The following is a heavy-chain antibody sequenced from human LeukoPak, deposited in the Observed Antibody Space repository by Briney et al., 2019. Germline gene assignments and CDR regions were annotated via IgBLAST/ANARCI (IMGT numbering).Heavy chain of an antibody. J-gene: IGHJ4*02. D-gene: IGHD3-22*01. CDR3: ANYYDSSGSLDY. Sequence: PSETLSLTCTVSGGSISSSSYYWGWIRQPPGKGLEWIGSIYYSGCTYYNPSLKSRVTISVDTSKNQFSLKLSSVTAADTAVYYCANYYDSSGSLDYWGQGTLVTVSS. CDR2: IYYSGCT. CDR1: GGSISSSSYY. V-gene: IGHV4-39*07.